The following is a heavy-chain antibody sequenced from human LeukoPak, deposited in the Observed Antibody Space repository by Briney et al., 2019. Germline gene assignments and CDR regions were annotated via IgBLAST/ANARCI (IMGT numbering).Heavy chain of an antibody. CDR1: GGSFSGYY. Sequence: SETLSLTCAVYGGSFSGYYWSWIRQPPGKGLEWIGEINHSGSTNYNPSLKSRVTISVDTSKNQFSLKLSSVTAADTAVYYCARVHFYCSGGSCYSNYGMDVWGQGTTVTVSS. CDR2: INHSGST. D-gene: IGHD2-15*01. J-gene: IGHJ6*02. V-gene: IGHV4-34*01. CDR3: ARVHFYCSGGSCYSNYGMDV.